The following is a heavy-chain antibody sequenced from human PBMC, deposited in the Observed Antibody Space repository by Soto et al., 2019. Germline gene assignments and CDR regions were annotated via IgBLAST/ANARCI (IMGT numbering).Heavy chain of an antibody. Sequence: QVQLQESGPGLVKPSETLSLTCTVSGDSISRYYWSWIRLSPGKGLEWIGYIYYSGETNYNPSVKSRVTISVARTKTQFSLKLSSVTSADPAVYYCARHQGGAFLKGSGMDVWGQETTVTVSS. D-gene: IGHD3-10*01. CDR2: IYYSGET. V-gene: IGHV4-59*01. CDR3: ARHQGGAFLKGSGMDV. J-gene: IGHJ6*02. CDR1: GDSISRYY.